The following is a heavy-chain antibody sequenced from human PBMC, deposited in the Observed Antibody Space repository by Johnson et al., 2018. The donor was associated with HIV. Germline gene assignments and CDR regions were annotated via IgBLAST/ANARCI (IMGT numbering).Heavy chain of an antibody. CDR1: GFTVRSNY. CDR2: IYRGGST. J-gene: IGHJ3*02. CDR3: ARWSTEGSDAFDI. D-gene: IGHD1-26*01. V-gene: IGHV3-53*01. Sequence: VQLVESGGGLIQPGGSLRLSCAASGFTVRSNYMSWVRQAPGRGLEWVSVIYRGGSTYYADSVKGCFTISRDNSKNTLYLQMNSLRAEDTAVYYCARWSTEGSDAFDIWGQGTMVTVSS.